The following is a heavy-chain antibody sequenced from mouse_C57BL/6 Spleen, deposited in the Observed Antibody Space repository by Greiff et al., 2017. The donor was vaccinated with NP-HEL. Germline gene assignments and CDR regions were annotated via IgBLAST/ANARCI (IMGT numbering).Heavy chain of an antibody. CDR2: IDPSDSET. J-gene: IGHJ2*01. Sequence: VQLQQPGAELVRPGSSVKLSCKASGYTFTSYWMHWVKQRPIQGLEWIGNIDPSDSETHYNQKFKDKATLTVDKSSSTAYMQLSSLTSEDSAVYYCARVGYYGSSYHYYFDYWGQGTTLTVSS. V-gene: IGHV1-52*01. D-gene: IGHD1-1*01. CDR1: GYTFTSYW. CDR3: ARVGYYGSSYHYYFDY.